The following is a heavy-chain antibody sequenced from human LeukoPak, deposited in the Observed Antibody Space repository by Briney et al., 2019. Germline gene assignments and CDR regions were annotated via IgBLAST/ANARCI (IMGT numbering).Heavy chain of an antibody. Sequence: GGSLRLSCAASGFTFSSYAMHWVREAPGKGLEWVAVISYDGSNKYYADSVKGRFTISRDNSRNTLFLQMSSLRGDDTALYYCAYPVAPRTISGVIFRHLDYSGRGTLVTVSS. D-gene: IGHD3-3*01. CDR1: GFTFSSYA. CDR2: ISYDGSNK. CDR3: AYPVAPRTISGVIFRHLDY. J-gene: IGHJ4*02. V-gene: IGHV3-30-3*01.